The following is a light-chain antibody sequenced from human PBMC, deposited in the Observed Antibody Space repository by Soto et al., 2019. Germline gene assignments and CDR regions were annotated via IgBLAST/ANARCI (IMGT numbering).Light chain of an antibody. CDR2: DAS. V-gene: IGKV1-33*01. CDR3: QRYDSLPPT. Sequence: DIQMTQSPSSLSASVGDRVTITCQASRDIGKYLNWFQEKPGKAPKLLIYDASSLQTGVPSRFSGSGSGTDFTFTVSSLQPEDFATYYCQRYDSLPPTFGQGTRLEIK. CDR1: RDIGKY. J-gene: IGKJ5*01.